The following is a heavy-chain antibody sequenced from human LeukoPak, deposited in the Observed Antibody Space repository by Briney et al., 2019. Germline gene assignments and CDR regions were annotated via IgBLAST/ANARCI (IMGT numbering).Heavy chain of an antibody. D-gene: IGHD2-2*01. CDR3: ARAGNKRWGYGKYQLLENYMDV. Sequence: GGSLRLSCAASGFTFSSYWMHWVRQAPGKGLVWVSRINSDGSSTSYADSVKGRFTISRDNAKNTLYLQMNSLRAEDTAVYYCARAGNKRWGYGKYQLLENYMDVWGKGTTVTVSS. V-gene: IGHV3-74*01. CDR2: INSDGSST. J-gene: IGHJ6*03. CDR1: GFTFSSYW.